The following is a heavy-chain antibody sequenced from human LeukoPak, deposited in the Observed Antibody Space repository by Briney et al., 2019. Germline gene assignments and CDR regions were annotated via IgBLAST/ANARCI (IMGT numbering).Heavy chain of an antibody. V-gene: IGHV4-4*09. Sequence: SETLSLTCTVSGGSISSYYWSWIRQPPGKGLEWIGYIYTSGSTNYNPSLKSRVTISVDTSKNQFSLKLSSVTAADTAVYCCAKYSSSWPPYYMDVWGKGTTVTVSS. CDR2: IYTSGST. D-gene: IGHD6-13*01. CDR3: AKYSSSWPPYYMDV. CDR1: GGSISSYY. J-gene: IGHJ6*03.